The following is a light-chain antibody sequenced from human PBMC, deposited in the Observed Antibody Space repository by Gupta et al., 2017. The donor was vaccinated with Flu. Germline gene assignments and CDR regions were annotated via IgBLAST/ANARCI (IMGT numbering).Light chain of an antibody. Sequence: GTNSDVGGFNYVSWYQQYPGKAPKLIMYEISNRPSGVSPRFSGSRSGNTASLTIAGLQTEDEADYYCSSYTSFSSIFGTGTKVTV. J-gene: IGLJ1*01. CDR2: EIS. CDR3: SSYTSFSSI. CDR1: NSDVGGFNY. V-gene: IGLV2-14*03.